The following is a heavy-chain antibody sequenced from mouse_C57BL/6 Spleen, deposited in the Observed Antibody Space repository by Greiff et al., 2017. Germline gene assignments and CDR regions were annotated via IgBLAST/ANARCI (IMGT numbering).Heavy chain of an antibody. V-gene: IGHV5-4*03. CDR2: ISDGGSYT. D-gene: IGHD2-4*01. CDR1: GFTFSSYA. CDR3: ARGGDYWFAY. J-gene: IGHJ3*01. Sequence: EVKLVESGGGLVKPGGSLKLSCAASGFTFSSYAMSWVRQTPEKRLEWVATISDGGSYTYYPDNVKGRFTISRDNAKNNLYLQMSHLKSEDTAMYYCARGGDYWFAYWGQGTLVTVSA.